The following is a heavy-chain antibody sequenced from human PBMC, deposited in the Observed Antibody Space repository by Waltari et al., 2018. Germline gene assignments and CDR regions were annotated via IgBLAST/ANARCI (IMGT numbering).Heavy chain of an antibody. J-gene: IGHJ1*01. CDR2: SDYSGST. V-gene: IGHV4-39*07. CDR3: ARVHYYDSSGYQRYFQH. D-gene: IGHD3-22*01. CDR1: GGSISSSSYY. Sequence: QLQLQESGPGLVKPSETLSLTCTVSGGSISSSSYYLGWIRQPPGKGLEWIGSSDYSGSTYYNPYLRGRVPRSVDTSKNRFSRKLSSVTAADTAVYYCARVHYYDSSGYQRYFQHWGQGTLVTVSS.